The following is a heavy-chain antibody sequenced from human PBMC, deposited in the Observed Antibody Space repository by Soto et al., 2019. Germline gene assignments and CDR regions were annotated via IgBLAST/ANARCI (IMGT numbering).Heavy chain of an antibody. J-gene: IGHJ6*02. V-gene: IGHV4-39*01. D-gene: IGHD6-19*01. CDR1: GGSISSSSYY. CDR3: ARHGQWLMGYYYYGMDV. Sequence: PSETLSLTCTVSGGSISSSSYYWGWIRQPPGKGLEWIGSIYYSGSTYYNPSLKSRVTISVDTSKNQFSLKLSSVTAADTAVYYCARHGQWLMGYYYYGMDVWGQGTKGTVS. CDR2: IYYSGST.